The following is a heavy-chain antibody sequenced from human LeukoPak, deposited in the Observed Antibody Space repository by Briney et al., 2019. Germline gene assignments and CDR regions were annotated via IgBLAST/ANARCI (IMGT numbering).Heavy chain of an antibody. D-gene: IGHD3-9*01. CDR2: ISSSSSYI. V-gene: IGHV3-21*01. Sequence: GGSLRLSCAASGFTFSSYSMNWVRQAPGKGLEWVSSISSSSSYIYYADSVKGRFTISRDNAKNSLYLQMNRLRAEDTAVYYCASRYYDILTGYENWFDPWGQGTLVTVSS. J-gene: IGHJ5*02. CDR1: GFTFSSYS. CDR3: ASRYYDILTGYENWFDP.